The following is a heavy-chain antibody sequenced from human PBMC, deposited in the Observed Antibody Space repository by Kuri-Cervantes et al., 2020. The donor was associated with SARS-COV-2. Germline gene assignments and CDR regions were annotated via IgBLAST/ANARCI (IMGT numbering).Heavy chain of an antibody. CDR2: ISSSSSYI. J-gene: IGHJ6*02. Sequence: GGSLRLSCAASGFTFSSYSMNWVRQAPGKGLEWVSSISSSSSYIYYADSVKGRFTISRDNAKNSLYLQMNSLRAEDTAVYYCARDRIFGVVTEGYGMDVWGQGTTVTVSS. CDR3: ARDRIFGVVTEGYGMDV. D-gene: IGHD3-3*01. CDR1: GFTFSSYS. V-gene: IGHV3-21*01.